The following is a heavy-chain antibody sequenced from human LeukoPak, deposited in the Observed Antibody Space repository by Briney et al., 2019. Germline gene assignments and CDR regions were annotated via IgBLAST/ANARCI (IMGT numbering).Heavy chain of an antibody. CDR2: ISGSGGST. CDR3: TTESLTTETPYYFDY. D-gene: IGHD4-11*01. V-gene: IGHV3-23*01. Sequence: GGSLRLSCAASGFAFSSYGMSWVRQAPGKGLEWVSAISGSGGSTYYADSVKGRFTISRDNSKNTLYLQMNSLKTEDTAVYYCTTESLTTETPYYFDYWGQGTLVTVSS. J-gene: IGHJ4*02. CDR1: GFAFSSYG.